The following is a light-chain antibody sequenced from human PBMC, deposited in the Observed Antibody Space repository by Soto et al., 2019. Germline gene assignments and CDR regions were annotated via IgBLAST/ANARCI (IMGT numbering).Light chain of an antibody. Sequence: QSVLTQPPSASGSPGQSVTISCTGTSSDVGGYNYVSWYQQHPGKAPKLMISEVNKRPSGVPNRFSGSKSGNTASLTVSGLQAEDEADYYCSSYAGSSIVVFGGGTQLTVL. V-gene: IGLV2-8*01. CDR2: EVN. CDR1: SSDVGGYNY. CDR3: SSYAGSSIVV. J-gene: IGLJ2*01.